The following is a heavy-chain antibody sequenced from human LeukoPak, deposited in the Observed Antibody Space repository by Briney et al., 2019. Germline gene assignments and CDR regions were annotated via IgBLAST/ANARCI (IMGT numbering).Heavy chain of an antibody. CDR3: ARDRDTGGAFDI. J-gene: IGHJ3*02. D-gene: IGHD2-21*02. CDR2: IYHIGST. Sequence: SETLSLTCTVSGYSISSGYYWGWIRQPPGKGLEWIGRIYHIGSTYYNRSLKSRVTISVDTSKNQFSLQLSSVTAADTAVYYCARDRDTGGAFDIWGQGTMVTVSS. CDR1: GYSISSGYY. V-gene: IGHV4-38-2*02.